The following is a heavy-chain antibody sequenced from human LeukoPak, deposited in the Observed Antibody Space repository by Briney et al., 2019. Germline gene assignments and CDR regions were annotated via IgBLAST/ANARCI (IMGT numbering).Heavy chain of an antibody. Sequence: SETLSLTCTVSGGSISSYYWSWIRQPPGKGLEWIGYIYYSGSTNYNPSLKSRVTISVDTSKNQFSLKLSSVTAADTAVYYCARRNRDTGSGYYYGMDVWGQGTTVTVSS. CDR3: ARRNRDTGSGYYYGMDV. CDR1: GGSISSYY. V-gene: IGHV4-59*01. J-gene: IGHJ6*02. D-gene: IGHD5-18*01. CDR2: IYYSGST.